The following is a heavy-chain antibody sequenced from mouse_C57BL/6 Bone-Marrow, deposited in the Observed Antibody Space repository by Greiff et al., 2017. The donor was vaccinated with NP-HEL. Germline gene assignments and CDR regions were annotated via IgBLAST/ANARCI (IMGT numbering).Heavy chain of an antibody. D-gene: IGHD2-2*01. V-gene: IGHV1-9*01. CDR2: ILPGSGST. CDR3: ASRLWLRRWFAY. J-gene: IGHJ3*01. Sequence: QVQLQQSGAELMKPGASVKLSCKASGYTFTGYWIEWVKQRPGHGLEWIGEILPGSGSTNYNEKFKGKATFTADTSSNTAYMQLSSLTTEDSAIYDGASRLWLRRWFAYWGQGTLVTVSA. CDR1: GYTFTGYW.